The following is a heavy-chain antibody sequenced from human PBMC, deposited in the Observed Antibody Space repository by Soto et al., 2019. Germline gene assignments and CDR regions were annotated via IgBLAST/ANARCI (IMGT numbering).Heavy chain of an antibody. Sequence: QVQLQESGPGLVKPSETLSLTCTVSGGSISIYYWGWIRQPPGKGLEWIGYMYNTGSTVYNPALKSRVTRSVNTSKKQFTLKLNDVTAAETAVYYCSRDLWGYCGTACYPLDVWGQGTTVTVSS. V-gene: IGHV4-59*01. D-gene: IGHD2-21*02. CDR3: SRDLWGYCGTACYPLDV. CDR1: GGSISIYY. J-gene: IGHJ6*02. CDR2: MYNTGST.